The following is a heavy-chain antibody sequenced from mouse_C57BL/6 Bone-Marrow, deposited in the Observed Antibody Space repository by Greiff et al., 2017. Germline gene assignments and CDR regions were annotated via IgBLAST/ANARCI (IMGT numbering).Heavy chain of an antibody. CDR1: GYTFTSYW. D-gene: IGHD4-1*01. CDR2: IDPYDSYT. J-gene: IGHJ2*01. V-gene: IGHV1-69*01. Sequence: QVQLQQPGAELVMPGASVKLSCKASGYTFTSYWMHWVKQRPGQGLEWIGEIDPYDSYTNYNQKFKGKSTLTVDKSSRTAYMQLSSLTSEDAAVYYCARWGLGDYWGQGTTLTGSS. CDR3: ARWGLGDY.